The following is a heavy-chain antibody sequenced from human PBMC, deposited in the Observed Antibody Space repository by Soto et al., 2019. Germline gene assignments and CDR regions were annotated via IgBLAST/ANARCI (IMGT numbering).Heavy chain of an antibody. Sequence: EVYLAQSGAEVKKPGESLKISCKGSGYNFNRYWIGWVRQMPGKGLEWMGGIYPGDSHTRYSPSLQGQVTISADKSSSAAYLQWSSLPASDTATYYCARSLVNGTYEAFDIWGQGTMVTVSS. CDR3: ARSLVNGTYEAFDI. D-gene: IGHD6-13*01. V-gene: IGHV5-51*03. CDR1: GYNFNRYW. CDR2: IYPGDSHT. J-gene: IGHJ3*02.